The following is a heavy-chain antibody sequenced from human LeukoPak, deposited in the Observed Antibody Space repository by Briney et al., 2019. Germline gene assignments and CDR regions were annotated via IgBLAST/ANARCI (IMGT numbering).Heavy chain of an antibody. Sequence: RASVKVSCKASGYTFTSYYMHWVRQAPGQGLEWMGIINPSGGSTSYAQKFQGRVTMTRDMSTSTVYMELSSLRSEDTAVYYCANVIAAAGHFDYWGQGTLVTVSS. D-gene: IGHD6-13*01. CDR2: INPSGGST. CDR1: GYTFTSYY. J-gene: IGHJ4*02. CDR3: ANVIAAAGHFDY. V-gene: IGHV1-46*01.